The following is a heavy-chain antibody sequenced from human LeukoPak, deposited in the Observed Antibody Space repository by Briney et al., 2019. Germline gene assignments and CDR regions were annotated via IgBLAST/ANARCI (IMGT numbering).Heavy chain of an antibody. D-gene: IGHD5-18*01. J-gene: IGHJ5*02. Sequence: SETLSLTCTVSGGSISSSSDYWDWIRQPPGKGLEWIGSIYNSGSTYYSPSLKSRVTISVDTSKNQFSLKLTSVTAADTAVHYCARRLSYGYGVWFDPWGQGTLVTVSS. CDR2: IYNSGST. V-gene: IGHV4-39*01. CDR1: GGSISSSSDY. CDR3: ARRLSYGYGVWFDP.